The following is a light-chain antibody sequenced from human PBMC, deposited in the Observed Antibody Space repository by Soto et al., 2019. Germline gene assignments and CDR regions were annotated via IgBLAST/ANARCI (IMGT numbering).Light chain of an antibody. CDR3: QHYYSTPFT. CDR1: QSGLYSSNNKNY. CDR2: WAS. Sequence: IVMTPSPDSLAVSLGERATINCKSSQSGLYSSNNKNYLAWYQQKPGQPPKLLIYWASTRESGVPDRFSGSGSGTDFPLTISSLQAEDVAVYYCQHYYSTPFTFGPGTKVDIK. V-gene: IGKV4-1*01. J-gene: IGKJ3*01.